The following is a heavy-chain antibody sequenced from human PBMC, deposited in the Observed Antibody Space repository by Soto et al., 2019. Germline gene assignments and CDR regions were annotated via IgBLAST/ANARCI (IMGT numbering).Heavy chain of an antibody. Sequence: SLRLSCAASGFTFDDYAMHWVRQAPGKGLEWVSGISWNSGSIGYADSVKGRFTISRDNAKNSLYLQMNSLRAEDTALYYCAKASFYMYVWCKGTTVTVSS. CDR1: GFTFDDYA. CDR2: ISWNSGSI. J-gene: IGHJ6*03. CDR3: AKASFYMYV. V-gene: IGHV3-9*01.